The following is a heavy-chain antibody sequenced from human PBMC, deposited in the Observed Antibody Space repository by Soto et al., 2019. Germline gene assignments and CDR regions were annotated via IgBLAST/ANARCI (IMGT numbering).Heavy chain of an antibody. Sequence: XVSLRLSCEASGFTFSKYILNWVRQAPGKGLEWISSISRSSSTIYYADSVKGRFTISRDNAKNSLSLEMNSLRDEDTAVYYCARTGIEESGTMYGMDVWGQGTTVTVSS. V-gene: IGHV3-48*02. CDR2: ISRSSSTI. J-gene: IGHJ6*02. CDR3: ARTGIEESGTMYGMDV. CDR1: GFTFSKYI. D-gene: IGHD6-13*01.